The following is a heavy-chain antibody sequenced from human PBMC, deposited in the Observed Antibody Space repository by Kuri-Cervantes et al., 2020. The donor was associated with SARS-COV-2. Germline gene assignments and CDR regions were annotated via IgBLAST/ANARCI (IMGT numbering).Heavy chain of an antibody. D-gene: IGHD5-18*01. Sequence: SVKVSCKAPGYTFSFYGFSWVRQAPGQGLEWMGRIIPIFGKANYARKFQGRVTITADESTDTAYMELSSLRSEDTAVYYCAREGGDIVMVASDYWGQGTLVWGQGTLVTVSS. J-gene: IGHJ4*02. CDR1: GYTFSFYG. V-gene: IGHV1-69*13. CDR3: AREGGDIVMVASDYWGQGTLV. CDR2: IIPIFGKA.